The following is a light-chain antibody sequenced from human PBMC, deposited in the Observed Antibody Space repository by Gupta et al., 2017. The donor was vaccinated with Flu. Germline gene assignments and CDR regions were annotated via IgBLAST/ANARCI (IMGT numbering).Light chain of an antibody. V-gene: IGKV3-11*01. CDR1: QSAGSY. J-gene: IGKJ5*01. CDR2: DAS. CDR3: QHRNA. Sequence: EIVLTQSPGTLSLSPGERATLSCRASQSAGSYLAWYQQRPGQAPRLLIFDASNRATAIPARFXGSXSGTDVXLTISSLEPEEFAIYFCQHRNAFGXGTRLEMK.